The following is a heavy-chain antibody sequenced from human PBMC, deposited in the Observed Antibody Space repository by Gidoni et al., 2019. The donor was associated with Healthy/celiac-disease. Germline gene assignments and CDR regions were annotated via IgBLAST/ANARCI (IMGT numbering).Heavy chain of an antibody. D-gene: IGHD3-22*01. CDR1: GFTFDDYA. CDR3: AKASERYYYDSRGLEYFQH. Sequence: EVQLVESGGGLVQPGRSLRLSCAASGFTFDDYAMTWVRPAPGKGLEGVAGMSWNSGCIGYSDSVKGRFTISRDNAKNSLYLQMNSLRAEDTAVYYCAKASERYYYDSRGLEYFQHWGQGTLVTVSS. CDR2: MSWNSGCI. V-gene: IGHV3-9*01. J-gene: IGHJ1*01.